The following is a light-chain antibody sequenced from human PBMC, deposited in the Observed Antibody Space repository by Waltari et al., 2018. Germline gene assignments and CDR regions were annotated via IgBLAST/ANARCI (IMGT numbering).Light chain of an antibody. Sequence: SYDLTQPPSVSVPPGQTAKVTCSGDTLPTQYAYWYQKKPGQAPLLLIYQDTERPSGISERFSGSSSGTTVTLTISDVQAEDEADYYCQSADTSGVYPRFGGGTKLTVL. CDR3: QSADTSGVYPR. CDR2: QDT. J-gene: IGLJ3*02. V-gene: IGLV3-25*03. CDR1: TLPTQY.